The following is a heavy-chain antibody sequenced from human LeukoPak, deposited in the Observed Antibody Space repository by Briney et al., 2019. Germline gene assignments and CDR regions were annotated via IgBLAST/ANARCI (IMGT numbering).Heavy chain of an antibody. CDR3: AKGDNWNEDGGLGY. J-gene: IGHJ4*02. CDR1: GCTFSSYG. D-gene: IGHD1-1*01. Sequence: GRSMRLSCADSGCTFSSYGMHWVRKAPGKGLEWVAVISYDGSNKYYADSVKGRFTISRDNSKNTLYLQMNSLRAEDTAVYYCAKGDNWNEDGGLGYWGQGTLVTVSS. V-gene: IGHV3-30*18. CDR2: ISYDGSNK.